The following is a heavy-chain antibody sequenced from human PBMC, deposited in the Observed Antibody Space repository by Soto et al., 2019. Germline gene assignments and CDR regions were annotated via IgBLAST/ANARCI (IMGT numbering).Heavy chain of an antibody. Sequence: SETLSLTCALYGGSFDGYYWSWVRQSPGKGLEWIGEIHHSGRTKYNPSLKSRVSLSVDTSTKHFSLRLTSVTAADRGVYYCARGVDSWSGYLFWGQGTPVTVS. CDR2: IHHSGRT. CDR3: ARGVDSWSGYLF. J-gene: IGHJ4*02. V-gene: IGHV4-34*01. D-gene: IGHD3-3*01. CDR1: GGSFDGYY.